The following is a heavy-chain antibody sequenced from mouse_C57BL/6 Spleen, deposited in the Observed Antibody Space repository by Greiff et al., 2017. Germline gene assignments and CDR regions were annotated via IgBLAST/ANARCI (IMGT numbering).Heavy chain of an antibody. J-gene: IGHJ2*01. Sequence: QVQLQQSGAELVKPGASVKLSCKASGYTFTEYTIHWVKQRSGQGLEWIGWFYPGSGSIKYNEKFKDKATLTADTASSTVYMELSRLTSEDAAVYFCARHEEVLYSSHDFDYWGQGTTLTVSS. V-gene: IGHV1-62-2*01. D-gene: IGHD2-1*01. CDR3: ARHEEVLYSSHDFDY. CDR2: FYPGSGSI. CDR1: GYTFTEYT.